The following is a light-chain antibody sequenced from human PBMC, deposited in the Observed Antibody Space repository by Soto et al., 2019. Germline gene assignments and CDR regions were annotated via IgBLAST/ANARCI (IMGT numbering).Light chain of an antibody. V-gene: IGKV3-20*01. CDR2: GSS. CDR3: QQYGSFPR. J-gene: IGKJ5*01. Sequence: DIVLTQSPGTLSLSPGERATLSCRASQSVNSNYLAWYQHKPGQAPSLLIYGSSSRATGIPDRFSGSGSGTDFPLTSSRLEHEEFAEYFWQQYGSFPRFGQGTLLEIK. CDR1: QSVNSNY.